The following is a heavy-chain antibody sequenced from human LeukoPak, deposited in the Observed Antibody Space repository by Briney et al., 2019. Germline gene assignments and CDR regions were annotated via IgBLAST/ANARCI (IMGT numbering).Heavy chain of an antibody. CDR1: GGSIGSYY. D-gene: IGHD3-22*01. V-gene: IGHV4-59*01. CDR3: ARNRSDGSGYYGYYFDY. Sequence: SETLSLTCIVSGGSIGSYYWSWIRQPPGKGLEWIGHIYYSGSTDYNPSLRSRVTISVDTSKNQFSLRLSSVTAADTAVYYCARNRSDGSGYYGYYFDYWGQGTLVSVSS. J-gene: IGHJ4*02. CDR2: IYYSGST.